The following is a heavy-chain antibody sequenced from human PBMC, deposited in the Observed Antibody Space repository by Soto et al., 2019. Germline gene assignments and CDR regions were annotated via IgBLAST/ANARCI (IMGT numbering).Heavy chain of an antibody. CDR2: ISWNSGSI. CDR3: AKDTVTKDYYYYYMDV. CDR1: GFTFDDYA. Sequence: GGSLRLSCAASGFTFDDYAMHWVRQAPGKGLEWVSGISWNSGSIGYGDSVKGRFTISRDNAKNSLYLQMNSLRAEDTALYYCAKDTVTKDYYYYYMDVWGKGTTVTVSS. D-gene: IGHD4-17*01. J-gene: IGHJ6*03. V-gene: IGHV3-9*01.